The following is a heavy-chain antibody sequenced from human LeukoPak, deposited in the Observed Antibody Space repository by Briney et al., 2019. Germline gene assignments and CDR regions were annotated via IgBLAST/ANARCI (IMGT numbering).Heavy chain of an antibody. V-gene: IGHV3-30*18. CDR3: AKETYSTSWQLDS. J-gene: IGHJ4*02. Sequence: GGSLRLSCAASGFTFSSYGMHWVRQDSGKGLEWVAVISYDGGTKYYADSVKGRFTVSRDNSKNTLHLQMNSLRSEDTAVYFCAKETYSTSWQLDSWGQGTLVTVSS. CDR1: GFTFSSYG. D-gene: IGHD6-13*01. CDR2: ISYDGGTK.